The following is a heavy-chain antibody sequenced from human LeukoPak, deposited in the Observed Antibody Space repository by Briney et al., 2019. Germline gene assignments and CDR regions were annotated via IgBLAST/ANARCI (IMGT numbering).Heavy chain of an antibody. D-gene: IGHD5-24*01. CDR2: IYYSGST. V-gene: IGHV4-39*01. CDR3: ARLLETVEMATFWFDP. J-gene: IGHJ5*02. CDR1: GGSISSSSYY. Sequence: KSSETLSLTCTVSGGSISSSSYYWGWIRRPPGKGLEWIGSIYYSGSTYYNPSLKSRVIISVDTSKNQFSLKLSSVTAADTAVYYCARLLETVEMATFWFDPWGLGTLVTVSS.